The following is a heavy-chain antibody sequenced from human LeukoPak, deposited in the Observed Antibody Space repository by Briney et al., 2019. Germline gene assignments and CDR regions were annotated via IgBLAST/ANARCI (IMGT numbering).Heavy chain of an antibody. CDR1: GFTFSSYV. Sequence: GGSLRLSCAASGFTFSSYVMSWVRQAPGRGLEWVSAISGSGDNTYYADSVKGRFTISRDNSKNTLYLQMNSLRAEDTAVYYCAKDVSGFPNWFDPWGQGTLVIVSS. V-gene: IGHV3-23*01. J-gene: IGHJ5*02. CDR2: ISGSGDNT. D-gene: IGHD2/OR15-2a*01. CDR3: AKDVSGFPNWFDP.